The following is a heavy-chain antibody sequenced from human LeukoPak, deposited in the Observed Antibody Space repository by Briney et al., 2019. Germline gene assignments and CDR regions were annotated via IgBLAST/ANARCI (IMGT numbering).Heavy chain of an antibody. Sequence: SETLSLTCTVSGGSTSSYYWSWIRQPPGKGLEWIGYIYYSGSTNYNPSLKSRVTISVDTSKNQFSLKLSSVTAADTAVYYCAGMTTVTTWGFYYYYMDVWGKGTTVTVSS. D-gene: IGHD4-11*01. J-gene: IGHJ6*03. V-gene: IGHV4-59*01. CDR3: AGMTTVTTWGFYYYYMDV. CDR1: GGSTSSYY. CDR2: IYYSGST.